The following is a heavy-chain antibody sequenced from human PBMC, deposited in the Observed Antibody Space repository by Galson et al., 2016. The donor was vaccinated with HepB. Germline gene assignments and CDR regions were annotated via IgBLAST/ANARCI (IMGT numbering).Heavy chain of an antibody. CDR2: IYWDDDK. D-gene: IGHD3-22*01. V-gene: IGHV2-5*02. Sequence: PALVKPTQTLTLTCTFSGFSLTTGGVRVGWIRQPPGKALEWLALIYWDDDKRYSPPLKSRLTITKDTSKNQVVLTMTNMDPGDTATYYCAHVRSGFDAFDVWGQGTMVTVSS. CDR1: GFSLTTGGVR. J-gene: IGHJ3*01. CDR3: AHVRSGFDAFDV.